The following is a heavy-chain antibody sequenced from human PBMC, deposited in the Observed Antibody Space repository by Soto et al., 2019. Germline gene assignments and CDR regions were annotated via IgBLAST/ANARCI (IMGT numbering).Heavy chain of an antibody. Sequence: WTWIRQHPGKGLKWIGYIYYSGSTYYNPSLKSRVTISVDTSKNHFSLKLTSVTAADTAIYYCARVGGVVGARYFDYWGQGTLVTVSS. V-gene: IGHV4-31*02. CDR2: IYYSGST. CDR3: ARVGGVVGARYFDY. J-gene: IGHJ4*02. D-gene: IGHD1-26*01.